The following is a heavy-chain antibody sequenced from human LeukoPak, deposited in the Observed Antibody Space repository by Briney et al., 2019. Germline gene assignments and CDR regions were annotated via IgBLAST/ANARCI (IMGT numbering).Heavy chain of an antibody. D-gene: IGHD3-9*01. CDR2: ISGHNGNT. CDR1: GYTFTSFG. CDR3: VLGDILTGYWAEYFPY. J-gene: IGHJ4*02. V-gene: IGHV1-18*01. Sequence: EASVKVSCKASGYTFTSFGISWVRQAPGQGLEWMGWISGHNGNTNYAHRFQGRVSMTTDTPTRTAYMELKSLRSDDTAVYYCVLGDILTGYWAEYFPYWGQGTLVTVSS.